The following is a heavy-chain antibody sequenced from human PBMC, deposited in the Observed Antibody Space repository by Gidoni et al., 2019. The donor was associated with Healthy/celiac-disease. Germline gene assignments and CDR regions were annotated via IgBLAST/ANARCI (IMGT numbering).Heavy chain of an antibody. J-gene: IGHJ4*02. CDR2: IIPIFGTA. CDR1: GGTFSSSA. D-gene: IGHD3-22*01. Sequence: QVQLVQSGAEVKKPGSSVKVSCKASGGTFSSSAISWVRQAPGQGLEWMGGIIPIFGTANYAQKFQGRVTITADESTSTAYMELSSLRSEDTAVYYCARDLGVNYDSSGYYTDYWGQGTLVTVSS. V-gene: IGHV1-69*01. CDR3: ARDLGVNYDSSGYYTDY.